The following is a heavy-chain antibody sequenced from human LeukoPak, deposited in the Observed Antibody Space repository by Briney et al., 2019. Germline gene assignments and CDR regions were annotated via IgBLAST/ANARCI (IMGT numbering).Heavy chain of an antibody. CDR1: VFTFSSYC. Sequence: GGSLRLSCAASVFTFSSYCMHWVRQAPCKGLEWVVVIWHDGSNKYYADSVKGRFTISRDNFKNTLYLQMDSLRAEDTAVYYCARGTGGYYSHFDYWGQGTLVTVSS. D-gene: IGHD3-3*01. CDR3: ARGTGGYYSHFDY. V-gene: IGHV3-33*01. CDR2: IWHDGSNK. J-gene: IGHJ4*02.